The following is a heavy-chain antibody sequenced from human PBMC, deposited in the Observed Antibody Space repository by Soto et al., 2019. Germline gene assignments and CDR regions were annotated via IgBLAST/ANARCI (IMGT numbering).Heavy chain of an antibody. CDR2: IIPILGIA. CDR1: GGTFSSYI. Sequence: QVQLVQSGAEVKKPGSSVKVSCKASGGTFSSYIISWVRQAPGQGLEWMGRIIPILGIANYAQKFQGRVTITADKSTSTAYMDLSSLRSEDTAAYYCARFPQTAIVGAAYFDYWGQGTLVTVSS. J-gene: IGHJ4*02. D-gene: IGHD1-26*01. CDR3: ARFPQTAIVGAAYFDY. V-gene: IGHV1-69*02.